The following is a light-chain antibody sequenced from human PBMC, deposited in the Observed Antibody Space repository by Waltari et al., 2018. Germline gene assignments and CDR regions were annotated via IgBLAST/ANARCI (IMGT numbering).Light chain of an antibody. CDR3: QVWDSGSDHYV. Sequence: SYELTQPPSVSVAPGQTAMLTCDVDTIGSKHVHWYQPKPGQAPVLVGYDAGDRPSGIPERFSGSNSGNTAALTISRVDAGDEAEYYCQVWDSGSDHYVFGTVTKVTVL. V-gene: IGLV3-21*02. CDR2: DAG. J-gene: IGLJ1*01. CDR1: TIGSKH.